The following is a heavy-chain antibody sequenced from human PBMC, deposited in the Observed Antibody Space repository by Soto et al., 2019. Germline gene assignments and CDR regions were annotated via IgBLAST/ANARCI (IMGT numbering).Heavy chain of an antibody. Sequence: QVQLVQSGAEVKKPGASVKVSCQASGYTFTSYAMHWVRQAPGQRLEWMGWINAGNGNTKYSQKFQGRVTITRDTSARTAYMELGSMRSEDTAVYYCARGRSTVLFDYWGQGTLVTVSS. CDR3: ARGRSTVLFDY. J-gene: IGHJ4*02. V-gene: IGHV1-3*01. CDR2: INAGNGNT. D-gene: IGHD4-17*01. CDR1: GYTFTSYA.